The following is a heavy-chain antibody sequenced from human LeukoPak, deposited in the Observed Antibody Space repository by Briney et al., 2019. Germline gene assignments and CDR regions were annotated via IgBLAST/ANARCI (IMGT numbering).Heavy chain of an antibody. CDR2: IYYSGST. CDR3: ARKGPYYYMDV. V-gene: IGHV4-39*01. J-gene: IGHJ6*03. CDR1: GGSISSYY. Sequence: SETLSLTCIVSGGSISSYYWGWIRQPPGKGLEWIGSIYYSGSTYYNPSLKSRVTISVDTSKNQFSLKLSSVTAADTAVYYCARKGPYYYMDVWGKGTTVTVSS.